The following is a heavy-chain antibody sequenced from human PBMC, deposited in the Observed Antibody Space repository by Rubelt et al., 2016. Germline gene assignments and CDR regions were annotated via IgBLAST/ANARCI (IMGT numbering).Heavy chain of an antibody. V-gene: IGHV4-59*01. J-gene: IGHJ4*02. CDR1: GDSISSYY. D-gene: IGHD1-26*01. CDR2: VHSSGSS. Sequence: QMQLEESGPGLVKPSETLSLTCTVSGDSISSYYWSWIRQPPGRGLEWIGYVHSSGSSTYNPSPKSRVTISVDTSKNHFPLKLTSVTAADAAGEYCARGPQWELPTYDYWGQGILVTVSS. CDR3: ARGPQWELPTYDY.